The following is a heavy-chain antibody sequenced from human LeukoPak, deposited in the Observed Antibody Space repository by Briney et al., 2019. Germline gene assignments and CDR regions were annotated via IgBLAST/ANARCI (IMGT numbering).Heavy chain of an antibody. CDR2: IYYSGST. CDR3: ARGPYDSSGYYSSFDY. Sequence: SETLSLTCSVSGGSISGYYWSWIRQPPGKGLEWIGYIYYSGSTNYNPSLKSRVTISVDTSKNQFSLKLSSVTAADTAVYYCARGPYDSSGYYSSFDYWGQGTLVTVSS. V-gene: IGHV4-59*01. D-gene: IGHD3-22*01. CDR1: GGSISGYY. J-gene: IGHJ4*02.